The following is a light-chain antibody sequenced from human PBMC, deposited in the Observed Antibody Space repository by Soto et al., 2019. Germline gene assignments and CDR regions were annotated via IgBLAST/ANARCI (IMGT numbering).Light chain of an antibody. CDR2: GAF. CDR1: QSVNSN. V-gene: IGKV3-15*01. J-gene: IGKJ1*01. Sequence: DIVMTQSPATLSVSPGERHTLSCRASQSVNSNLAWYQQKPGQAPRLLIYGAFTRAAGVPARFSGSGSGTEFSLTISSLQSEDSAVYFCQQYSNWPKTFGQGTKVDIK. CDR3: QQYSNWPKT.